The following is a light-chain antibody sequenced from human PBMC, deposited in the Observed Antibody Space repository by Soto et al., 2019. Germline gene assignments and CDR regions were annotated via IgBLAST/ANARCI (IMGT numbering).Light chain of an antibody. V-gene: IGKV1-5*03. Sequence: DFQMTQSPSALSASVGDRVTITCRASRSLSGWLAWYQQKPGKAPKLLIYKVSTLESGVPSRFSGSGSGTEFTLTINSLQPDDSATYFCQQYFGALTFGQGTKVEI. CDR2: KVS. J-gene: IGKJ1*01. CDR1: RSLSGW. CDR3: QQYFGALT.